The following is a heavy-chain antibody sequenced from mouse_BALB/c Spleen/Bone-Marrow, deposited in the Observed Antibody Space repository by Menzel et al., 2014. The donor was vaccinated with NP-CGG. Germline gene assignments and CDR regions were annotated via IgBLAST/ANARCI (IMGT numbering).Heavy chain of an antibody. CDR1: GYTFTDYN. Sequence: EVQLQQSGPELVKPGASVKISCKASGYTFTDYNMHWLKPSHGKSLEWIGYIYPYNGGTGYNQTFTTKATLTVDKSSNTAYMELRSLTSEDSAVYYCAAGTRWYFDVWGAGTTVTVSS. CDR3: AAGTRWYFDV. D-gene: IGHD4-1*01. V-gene: IGHV1S29*02. J-gene: IGHJ1*01. CDR2: IYPYNGGT.